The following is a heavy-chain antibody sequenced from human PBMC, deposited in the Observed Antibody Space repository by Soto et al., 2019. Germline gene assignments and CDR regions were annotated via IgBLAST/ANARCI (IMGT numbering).Heavy chain of an antibody. Sequence: QVQLVESGGGVVQPGRSLRLSCAASGFTFSSYGMHWVRQAPGKGLEWVAVISYDGSNKYYADSVKGRFTISRDNSKNTLYLQMNSLRAEDTAVYYCAMSVATIKAPFDYWGQGTLVTVSP. D-gene: IGHD5-12*01. CDR1: GFTFSSYG. V-gene: IGHV3-30*03. J-gene: IGHJ4*02. CDR2: ISYDGSNK. CDR3: AMSVATIKAPFDY.